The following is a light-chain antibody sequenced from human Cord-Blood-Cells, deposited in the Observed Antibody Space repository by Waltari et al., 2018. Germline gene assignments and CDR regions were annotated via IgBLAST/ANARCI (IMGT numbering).Light chain of an antibody. J-gene: IGLJ2*01. CDR2: QDS. V-gene: IGLV3-1*01. CDR1: RMGDKH. CDR3: QAWDSSTVV. Sequence: SFKLIQPTSVYVYPAPTARIPCSGERMGDKHPCWYQHKPGQAPVLVIYQDSKRPSGIPERFSGFNSGNTATLTISGTQAMDEADYYGQAWDSSTVVFGGGTKLTVL.